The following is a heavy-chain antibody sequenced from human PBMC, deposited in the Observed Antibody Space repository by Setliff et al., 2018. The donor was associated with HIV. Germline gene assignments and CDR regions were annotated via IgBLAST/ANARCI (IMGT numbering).Heavy chain of an antibody. V-gene: IGHV3-21*01. CDR3: ARDHRPYFYDKAWFDP. J-gene: IGHJ5*02. D-gene: IGHD3-22*01. Sequence: GGSLRLSCVASEFVFTSYSMNWVRQAPGKGLEWVSSISSTGSFIYYSDSVKGRFTISRDNAKNSLYLQMNSLRAGDTAVYYCARDHRPYFYDKAWFDPWGQGTLVTVSS. CDR2: ISSTGSFI. CDR1: EFVFTSYS.